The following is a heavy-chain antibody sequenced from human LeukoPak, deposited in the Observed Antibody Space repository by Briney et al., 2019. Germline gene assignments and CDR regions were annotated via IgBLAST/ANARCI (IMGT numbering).Heavy chain of an antibody. D-gene: IGHD5-12*01. V-gene: IGHV3-66*01. J-gene: IGHJ4*02. CDR1: GFTVSSNY. Sequence: GGSLRLSCAASGFTVSSNYMSWVRQAPGKGLEWVSVIYSGGSTYYADSVKGRFTISGDNSKNTLYLQMNSLRAEDTAVYYCAREGYSGYDLADYWGQGTLVTVSS. CDR2: IYSGGST. CDR3: AREGYSGYDLADY.